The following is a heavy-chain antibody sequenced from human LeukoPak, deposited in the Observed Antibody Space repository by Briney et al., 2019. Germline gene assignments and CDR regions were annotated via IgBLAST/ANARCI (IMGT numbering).Heavy chain of an antibody. D-gene: IGHD3-9*01. V-gene: IGHV4-61*02. CDR3: ARHRRPRDILTGYYKARNHNNWFDP. CDR1: GGSISSGSYY. Sequence: SETLSLTCTVSGGSISSGSYYWSWIRQPAGKGLEWIGRIYTSGSTNYNPSLKSRVTISVDTSKNQFSLKLSSVTAADTAVYYCARHRRPRDILTGYYKARNHNNWFDPWGQGTLVTVSS. J-gene: IGHJ5*02. CDR2: IYTSGST.